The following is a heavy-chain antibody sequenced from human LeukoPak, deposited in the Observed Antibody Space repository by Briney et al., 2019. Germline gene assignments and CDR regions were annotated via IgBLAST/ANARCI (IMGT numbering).Heavy chain of an antibody. J-gene: IGHJ4*02. CDR3: AKNFAAVALTN. Sequence: GGTLRLSCAASGFTFSSYGMNWVCQAPGKGLEWVSGISGNGGSTYYADSVKGRFTISRDNSKNTLYLQMNSLRAEDTAVYYCAKNFAAVALTNWGQGTLVTVSS. V-gene: IGHV3-23*01. CDR2: ISGNGGST. D-gene: IGHD6-19*01. CDR1: GFTFSSYG.